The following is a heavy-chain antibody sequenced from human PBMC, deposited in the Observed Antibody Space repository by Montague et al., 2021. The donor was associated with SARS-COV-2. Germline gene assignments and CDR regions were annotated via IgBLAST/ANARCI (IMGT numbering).Heavy chain of an antibody. CDR2: ISYDGSNK. V-gene: IGHV3-33*05. J-gene: IGHJ6*02. CDR3: VRDLTYYDILTGYFAESPHYYYYYGMDV. Sequence: SLRLSCAASGFTFSSYGMHWVRQAPGKGLEWVAVISYDGSNKYYADSVKGRFTIPRDNSKNTLYLQMNSLRAEDTAVYYCVRDLTYYDILTGYFAESPHYYYYYGMDVWGQGTTVTVSS. D-gene: IGHD3-9*01. CDR1: GFTFSSYG.